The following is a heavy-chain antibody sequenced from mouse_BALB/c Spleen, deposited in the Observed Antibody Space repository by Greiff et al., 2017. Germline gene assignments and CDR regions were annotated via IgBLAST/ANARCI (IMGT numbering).Heavy chain of an antibody. CDR1: GFTFSSFG. CDR2: ISSGSSTI. D-gene: IGHD1-1*01. V-gene: IGHV5-17*02. CDR3: ATNYYGSSYAVNY. Sequence: EVQLVESGGGLVQPGGSRKLSCAASGFTFSSFGMHWVRQAPEKGLEWVAYISSGSSTIYYADTVKGRFTISRDNPKNTLFLQMTSLRSEDTAMYYCATNYYGSSYAVNYWGQGTTLTVSS. J-gene: IGHJ2*01.